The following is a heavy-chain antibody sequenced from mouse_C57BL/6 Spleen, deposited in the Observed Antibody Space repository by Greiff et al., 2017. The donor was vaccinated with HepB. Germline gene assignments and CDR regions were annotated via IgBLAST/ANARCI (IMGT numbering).Heavy chain of an antibody. CDR1: GYSFTGYY. CDR3: ARRTWFYAMDY. CDR2: INPSTGGT. J-gene: IGHJ4*01. D-gene: IGHD2-2*01. Sequence: EVQLQQSGPELVKPGASVKISCKASGYSFTGYYMNWVKQSPEKSLEWIGEINPSTGGTTYNQKFKAKATLTVDKSSSTAYMQLKSLTSEESAVYYCARRTWFYAMDYWGQGTSVTVSS. V-gene: IGHV1-42*01.